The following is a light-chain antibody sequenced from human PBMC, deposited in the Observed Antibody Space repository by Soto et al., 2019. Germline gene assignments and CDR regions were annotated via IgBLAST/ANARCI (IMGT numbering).Light chain of an antibody. V-gene: IGKV1-12*01. Sequence: DIQMTQSPSSLSASVGDRVTITCRTSQSVSIYVHWYQQKPGKAPILLIYATSNLQRGVPSRFTGSGSGTDFTLTISGLRPEDFATYYCQQASSFPRTFGQGTKVDNK. J-gene: IGKJ1*01. CDR2: ATS. CDR1: QSVSIY. CDR3: QQASSFPRT.